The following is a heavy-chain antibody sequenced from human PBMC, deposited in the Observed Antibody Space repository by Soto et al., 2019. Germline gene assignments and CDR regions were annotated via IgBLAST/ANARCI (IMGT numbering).Heavy chain of an antibody. Sequence: GGSLRLSCASSGFTFISYAMSWVRQAPGKGLEWVSAISGSGGSTYYADSVKGRFTISRDNSKNTLYLQMNSLRAEDTAVYYCAKINGVVGAWAHFDYWGQGTLVTVSS. CDR2: ISGSGGST. CDR3: AKINGVVGAWAHFDY. V-gene: IGHV3-23*01. D-gene: IGHD1-26*01. J-gene: IGHJ4*02. CDR1: GFTFISYA.